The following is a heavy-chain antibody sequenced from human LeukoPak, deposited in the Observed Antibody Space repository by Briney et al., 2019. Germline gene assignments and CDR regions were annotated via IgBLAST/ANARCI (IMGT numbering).Heavy chain of an antibody. CDR1: GFTFSSYG. CDR3: ARTMVRGVTDDY. Sequence: GRSLRLSCAASGFTFSSYGMHWVRQAPGKGLEWVAVIWYDGSNKYYADSVKGRFTISRDNSKNTLYLQMNSLRAEDTAVYYCARTMVRGVTDDYWGQGTLVTVPS. J-gene: IGHJ4*02. CDR2: IWYDGSNK. D-gene: IGHD3-10*01. V-gene: IGHV3-33*01.